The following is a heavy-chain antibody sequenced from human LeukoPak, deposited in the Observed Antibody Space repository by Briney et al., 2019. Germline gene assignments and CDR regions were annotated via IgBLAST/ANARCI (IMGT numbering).Heavy chain of an antibody. CDR2: IYYSGTT. CDR1: GGSISNYY. V-gene: IGHV4-59*01. J-gene: IGHJ4*02. Sequence: SETLSLTCTVSGGSISNYYWSWIRQPPGKGLEWIGYIYYSGTTNYNPSLRSRVTISVDTSKNQLSLKLSSVTAADTAVYYCARIVPYNYGYVVYWGQGTLVTVSS. CDR3: ARIVPYNYGYVVY. D-gene: IGHD5-18*01.